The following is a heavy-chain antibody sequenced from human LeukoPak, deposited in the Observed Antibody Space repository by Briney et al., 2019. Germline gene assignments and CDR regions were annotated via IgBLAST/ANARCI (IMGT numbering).Heavy chain of an antibody. J-gene: IGHJ4*02. V-gene: IGHV3-33*01. D-gene: IGHD3-22*01. CDR2: IWYDGNNK. CDR1: GFTFRSHG. CDR3: ARGGHYYDSNSHLDY. Sequence: GRSLRLSCAASGFTFRSHGIHWVRQAPGKGLEWVAVIWYDGNNKYYADSVKGRFTISRDNSKNTLYLQMNSLRADDTAAYYCARGGHYYDSNSHLDYWGQGTLVTVSS.